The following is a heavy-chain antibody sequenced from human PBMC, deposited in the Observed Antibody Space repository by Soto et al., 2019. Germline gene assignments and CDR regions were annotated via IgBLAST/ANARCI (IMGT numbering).Heavy chain of an antibody. Sequence: ESGGGLVQPGGSLRLSCAASGFTFSSYAMSWVRQAPGKGLEWVSAISGSGGSTYYADSVKGRFTISRDNSKNTLYLQMNSLRAEDTAVYYCAKDRGIVVVPAAMHAFDIWGQGTMVTVSS. CDR1: GFTFSSYA. CDR3: AKDRGIVVVPAAMHAFDI. J-gene: IGHJ3*02. V-gene: IGHV3-23*01. D-gene: IGHD2-2*01. CDR2: ISGSGGST.